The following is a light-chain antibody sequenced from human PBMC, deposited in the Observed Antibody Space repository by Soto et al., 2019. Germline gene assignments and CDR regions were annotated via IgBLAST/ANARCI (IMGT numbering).Light chain of an antibody. V-gene: IGKV3-20*01. CDR2: GAS. Sequence: EIVLTQSPGTLSLSPGERATLSCRASQSVSSSYLAWYQQKPGQAPRLLISGASSRATGIPDRFSGSGSGTDFTLTISRLEPADFAVYYCQQYGSSVTFGHGTKVDIK. CDR1: QSVSSSY. J-gene: IGKJ3*01. CDR3: QQYGSSVT.